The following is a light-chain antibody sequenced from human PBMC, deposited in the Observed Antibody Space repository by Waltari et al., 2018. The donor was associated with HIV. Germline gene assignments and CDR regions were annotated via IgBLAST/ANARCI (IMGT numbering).Light chain of an antibody. V-gene: IGLV3-21*04. J-gene: IGLJ3*02. CDR2: DDS. CDR3: QVWDSSSDLNWV. Sequence: SYLLTQPPSVSVATGKTARITCGGNHLGIKSVHWYQQKPGQAPVLDIYDDSDLPSGIPERFSGSNSGNTATLTISRVEAGDEDDYYCQVWDSSSDLNWVFGGGTKLTVL. CDR1: HLGIKS.